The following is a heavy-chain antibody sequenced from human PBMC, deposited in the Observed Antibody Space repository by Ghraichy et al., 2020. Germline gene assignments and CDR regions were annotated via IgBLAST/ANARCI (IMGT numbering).Heavy chain of an antibody. D-gene: IGHD6-25*01. V-gene: IGHV5-51*01. CDR1: GYTFTNYW. CDR2: IYPGDSDT. CDR3: ARQTRIAAETNYHYYYMDV. J-gene: IGHJ6*03. Sequence: GESLNISCKGSGYTFTNYWIGWVRQMPGKGLEWMGIIYPGDSDTRYSPSFQGQVTISADKSINTAYLQWSSLKASDTAIYYCARQTRIAAETNYHYYYMDVWGKGTTVTVSS.